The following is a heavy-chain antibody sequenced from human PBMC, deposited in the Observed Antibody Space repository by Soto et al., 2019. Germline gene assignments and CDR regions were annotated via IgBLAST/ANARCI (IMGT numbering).Heavy chain of an antibody. D-gene: IGHD6-19*01. CDR2: MNPNSGNT. J-gene: IGHJ4*02. Sequence: QAQLVQSGAEVKKPGASVKVSCKASGYTFTSYDINWGRQATGQGLEWMGWMNPNSGNTGYAQKFQVRVTMTRTTSISTAYMELSSVRSEDTAVYYCARVTYSSEPSIDYGGQVTLVAFSS. CDR3: ARVTYSSEPSIDY. V-gene: IGHV1-8*01. CDR1: GYTFTSYD.